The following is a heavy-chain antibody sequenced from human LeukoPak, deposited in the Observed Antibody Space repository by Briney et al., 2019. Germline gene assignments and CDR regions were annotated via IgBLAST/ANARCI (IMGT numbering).Heavy chain of an antibody. D-gene: IGHD3-22*01. Sequence: GGSLRLSCAASGITFSSYGMHWVRQAPGKGLEWVAVIWYDGSNKYYAASVKGRFTISRDNSKNTLYLQMNSLRAEDTAVYYCASALDYYDSRDIDYWGQGTLVTVSS. CDR1: GITFSSYG. V-gene: IGHV3-33*01. CDR3: ASALDYYDSRDIDY. J-gene: IGHJ4*02. CDR2: IWYDGSNK.